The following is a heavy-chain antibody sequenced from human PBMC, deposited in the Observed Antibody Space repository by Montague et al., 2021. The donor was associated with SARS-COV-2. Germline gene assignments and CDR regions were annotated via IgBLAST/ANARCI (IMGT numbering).Heavy chain of an antibody. CDR2: ISHSGST. CDR1: GGSFSGYY. J-gene: IGHJ6*02. Sequence: SETLSLTCAVYGGSFSGYYWSWIRQPPGKGLERIGEISHSGSTNSNPTLKSRVTISIDTSKNQFSLKLSSVTAADTAMYYCARFAYRLLLIASYCGLDYWGQGTTVTVSS. V-gene: IGHV4-34*01. D-gene: IGHD2-21*02. CDR3: ARFAYRLLLIASYCGLDY.